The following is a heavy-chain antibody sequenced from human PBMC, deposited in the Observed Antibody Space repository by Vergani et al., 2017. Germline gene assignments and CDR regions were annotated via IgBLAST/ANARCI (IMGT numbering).Heavy chain of an antibody. CDR3: TRVNTETNGHLYYYYYMDV. CDR1: GGSFTSYH. J-gene: IGHJ6*03. D-gene: IGHD4-11*01. Sequence: QVQLQQWGGGLLKPSETLSLTCVVNGGSFTSYHWTWIRQSPGEGLEWFGDIYHTGRPDYNRSLKSRLTMSVDKSRNQFSVTLNSVTATDTAIYFCTRVNTETNGHLYYYYYMDVWGQGTAVTVS. CDR2: IYHTGRP. V-gene: IGHV4-34*01.